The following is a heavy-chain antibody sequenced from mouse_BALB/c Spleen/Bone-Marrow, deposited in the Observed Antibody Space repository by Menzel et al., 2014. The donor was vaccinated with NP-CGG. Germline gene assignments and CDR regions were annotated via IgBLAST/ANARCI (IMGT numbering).Heavy chain of an antibody. J-gene: IGHJ3*01. V-gene: IGHV1-69*02. Sequence: QVQLQQSGVEFVKPGASVKLSCKASGYTFTSYWMHWVKRRPGQGLEWIGEIDPSDSYTKYNQNFKGKATLTVDKSSSTAYMQLSSLTSEGSAVYYCARTYYDYDWFAYWGQGTLVTVSA. CDR3: ARTYYDYDWFAY. CDR2: IDPSDSYT. D-gene: IGHD2-4*01. CDR1: GYTFTSYW.